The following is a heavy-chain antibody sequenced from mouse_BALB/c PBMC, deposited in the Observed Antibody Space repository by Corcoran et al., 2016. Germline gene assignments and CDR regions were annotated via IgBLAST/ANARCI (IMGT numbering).Heavy chain of an antibody. J-gene: IGHJ3*01. CDR2: IYPGDGST. CDR3: ARGEYYGNYGRFAY. D-gene: IGHD2-1*01. Sequence: QFRLQQSGPEPVKPGALVKISCTASGYTFTNYEINWVKQRPGQGLEWNGWIYPGDGSTKYNEKFKGKATLTADKSSSTAYMQLSSLTSENSAVYFCARGEYYGNYGRFAYWGQGTLVTVSA. V-gene: IGHV1S56*01. CDR1: GYTFTNYE.